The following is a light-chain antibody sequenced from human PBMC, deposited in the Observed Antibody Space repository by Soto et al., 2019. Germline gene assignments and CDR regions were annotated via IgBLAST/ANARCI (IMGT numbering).Light chain of an antibody. Sequence: DIVLTQSPDSLSVSLGERATINCKSSQSVLFGAYNKNYLAWYQQKSGQPPRLLIFWASTRASGVPDRFSGSGSETDFTLTIDNLQAEDVAVYYCQQYYRAPFPFGPGTRVDLK. CDR3: QQYYRAPFP. CDR1: QSVLFGAYNKNY. J-gene: IGKJ3*01. V-gene: IGKV4-1*01. CDR2: WAS.